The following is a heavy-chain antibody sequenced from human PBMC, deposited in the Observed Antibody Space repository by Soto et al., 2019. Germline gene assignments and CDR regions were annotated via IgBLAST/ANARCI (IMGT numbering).Heavy chain of an antibody. CDR3: ARPPKGAVADSEYFQH. D-gene: IGHD6-19*01. CDR2: IIPIFGTA. CDR1: GGTFSSYA. Sequence: QVQLVQSGAEVKTPGSSVKVSCKASGGTFSSYAISWVRQAPGQGLEWMGGIIPIFGTANYAQKFQGRVTITGDESTSTAYMELSSLRSEDTAVYYCARPPKGAVADSEYFQHWGQGTLVTVSS. J-gene: IGHJ1*01. V-gene: IGHV1-69*12.